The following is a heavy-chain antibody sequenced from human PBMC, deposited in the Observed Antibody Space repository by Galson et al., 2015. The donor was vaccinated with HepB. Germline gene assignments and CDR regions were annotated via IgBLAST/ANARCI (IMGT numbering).Heavy chain of an antibody. Sequence: SLRPSCAASGFTFSSYEMNWVRQAPGKGLEWVSYISSSGSTIYYADSVKGRFTISRDNAKNSLYLQMNSLRAEDTAVYYCASQRGSTVTTYRLYYYYYYGMDVWGQGTTVTVSS. CDR1: GFTFSSYE. CDR2: ISSSGSTI. CDR3: ASQRGSTVTTYRLYYYYYYGMDV. D-gene: IGHD4-11*01. V-gene: IGHV3-48*03. J-gene: IGHJ6*02.